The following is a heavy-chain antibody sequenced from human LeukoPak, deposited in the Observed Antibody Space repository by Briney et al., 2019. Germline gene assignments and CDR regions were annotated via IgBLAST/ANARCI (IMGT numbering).Heavy chain of an antibody. Sequence: SETLSLTCTVSGGSITTYYWSWIRQPPGKGLEWMGYIYSRGSTNYNPSLKSRVTISVDTSENQFSLKLTSVTAADTAIYYCAKASGDFVWGTIDYWGQGTLVTVSS. V-gene: IGHV4-59*01. CDR3: AKASGDFVWGTIDY. D-gene: IGHD3-16*01. J-gene: IGHJ4*02. CDR2: IYSRGST. CDR1: GGSITTYY.